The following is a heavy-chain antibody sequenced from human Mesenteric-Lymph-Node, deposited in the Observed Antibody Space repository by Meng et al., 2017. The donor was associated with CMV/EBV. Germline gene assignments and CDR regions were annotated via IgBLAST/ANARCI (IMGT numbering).Heavy chain of an antibody. CDR1: GYTLTDYG. Sequence: ASVKVSCKASGYTLTDYGISWVRQAPGHDFEWMGWINTYNGNTNYAQKFQGRVTMTTDTSTNTAYVELRGLRPEDTAIYYCARIERQYSSGPDYWGQGTLVTVSS. CDR3: ARIERQYSSGPDY. V-gene: IGHV1-18*01. J-gene: IGHJ4*02. CDR2: INTYNGNT. D-gene: IGHD6-19*01.